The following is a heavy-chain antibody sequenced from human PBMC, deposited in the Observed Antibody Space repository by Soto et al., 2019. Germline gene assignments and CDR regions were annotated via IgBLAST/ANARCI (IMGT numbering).Heavy chain of an antibody. J-gene: IGHJ4*02. CDR2: ISAYNGNT. CDR3: ARDSRLPGDYLLSDY. CDR1: GYTFTSYG. V-gene: IGHV1-18*01. D-gene: IGHD4-17*01. Sequence: QVQLVQSGAEVKKPGASVKVSCKASGYTFTSYGISWVRQAPGQGLEWMGWISAYNGNTNYAQQLQGRVTMTTDTSTSTAYMELRSLRSDDTAVYYCARDSRLPGDYLLSDYWGQGTLVTVSS.